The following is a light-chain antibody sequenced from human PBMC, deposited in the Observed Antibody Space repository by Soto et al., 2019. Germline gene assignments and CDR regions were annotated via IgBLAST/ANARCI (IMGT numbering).Light chain of an antibody. V-gene: IGKV3-15*01. CDR2: AAS. Sequence: EIVLKQSPGTLSLSPGERATLSCRASQSVSSNLAWYQQKPGRAPRLLIYAASTRATGVPARFSGSGSGTEFTLTISSLQSEDCAVYYCQQYDDWPPMYTVGQGTKVDIK. J-gene: IGKJ2*01. CDR3: QQYDDWPPMYT. CDR1: QSVSSN.